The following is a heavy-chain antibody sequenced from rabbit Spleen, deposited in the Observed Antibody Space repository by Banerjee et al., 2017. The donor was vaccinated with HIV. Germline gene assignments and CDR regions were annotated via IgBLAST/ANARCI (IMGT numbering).Heavy chain of an antibody. Sequence: QEQLVESGGGLVQPEGSLTLTCTTSGFSFSSGNYWICWVRQAPGKGLEWIGCIYAVTGKAVYASWAKGRFTFSKTSSTTVTLQVTSLTAADTATYFCARDLTGVIGWNFGWWGQGTLVTVS. CDR1: GFSFSSGNYW. V-gene: IGHV1S45*01. J-gene: IGHJ4*01. D-gene: IGHD1-1*01. CDR2: IYAVTGKA. CDR3: ARDLTGVIGWNFGW.